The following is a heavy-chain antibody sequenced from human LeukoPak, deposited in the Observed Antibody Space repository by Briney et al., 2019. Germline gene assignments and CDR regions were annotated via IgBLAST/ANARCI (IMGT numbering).Heavy chain of an antibody. V-gene: IGHV3-20*04. Sequence: GGSLRLSCAASGFTFDDFGMSWVRQVPGKGLEWVYGINWNGGSTGYADSVKGRFTIARGNAKNSLFLQMNSLRAEDTAVYYCAKDHYVSGRYDAFDIWGQGTMVTVSS. CDR3: AKDHYVSGRYDAFDI. J-gene: IGHJ3*02. D-gene: IGHD3-10*01. CDR2: INWNGGST. CDR1: GFTFDDFG.